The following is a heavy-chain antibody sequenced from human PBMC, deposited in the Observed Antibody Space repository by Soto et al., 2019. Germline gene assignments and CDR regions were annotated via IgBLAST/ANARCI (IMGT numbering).Heavy chain of an antibody. CDR2: ISGSGGST. CDR1: GFTFSSYA. V-gene: IGHV3-23*01. CDR3: ANSPNGYSYGSSYYYYYYMDV. Sequence: EVQLLESGGGLVQPGGSLRLSCAASGFTFSSYAMSWVRQAPGKGLEWVSAISGSGGSTYYADSVKGRFTISRDNSKNTLYLQMSGLGAEDTAVYYCANSPNGYSYGSSYYYYYYMDVWGKGTTVTVSS. J-gene: IGHJ6*03. D-gene: IGHD5-18*01.